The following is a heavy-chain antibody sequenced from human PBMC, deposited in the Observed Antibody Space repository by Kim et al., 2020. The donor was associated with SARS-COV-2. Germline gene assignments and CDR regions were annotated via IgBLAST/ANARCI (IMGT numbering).Heavy chain of an antibody. Sequence: GGSLRLSCAASGFIFSDYAMSWVRQAPGKGLEWVSSTASTGGAKHYADSVEGRFTVSRDNSRNTFYLQMNSLRAEDTAIYYCARSTHSGAWLDYWGQGTLVSVSS. CDR1: GFIFSDYA. V-gene: IGHV3-23*01. D-gene: IGHD3-10*01. CDR2: TASTGGAK. CDR3: ARSTHSGAWLDY. J-gene: IGHJ4*02.